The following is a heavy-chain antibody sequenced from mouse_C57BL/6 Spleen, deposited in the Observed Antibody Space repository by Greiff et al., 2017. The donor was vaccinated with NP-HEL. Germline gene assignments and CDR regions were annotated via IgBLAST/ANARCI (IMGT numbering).Heavy chain of an antibody. CDR3: ARSEGLFITPYWYFDV. CDR2: INPNNGGT. V-gene: IGHV1-26*01. D-gene: IGHD1-1*01. CDR1: GYTFTDYY. Sequence: VQLQQSGPELVKPGASVKISCKASGYTFTDYYMNWVKQSHGKSLEWIGDINPNNGGTSYNQKFKGKATLTVDKSSSTAYMELRSLTSEDSAVYYCARSEGLFITPYWYFDVWGTGTTVTVSS. J-gene: IGHJ1*03.